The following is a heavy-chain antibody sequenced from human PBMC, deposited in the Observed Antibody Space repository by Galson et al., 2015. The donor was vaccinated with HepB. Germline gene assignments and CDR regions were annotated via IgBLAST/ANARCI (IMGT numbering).Heavy chain of an antibody. CDR1: GGSISSSSYY. Sequence: ETLSLTCTVSGGSISSSSYYWGWIRQPPGKGLEWIGSIYYSGSTYYNPSLKSRVTISVDTSKNQFSLKLSSVTAADTAVYYCASYDILTGYYAYWGQGTLVTVSS. D-gene: IGHD3-9*01. CDR2: IYYSGST. V-gene: IGHV4-39*01. J-gene: IGHJ4*02. CDR3: ASYDILTGYYAY.